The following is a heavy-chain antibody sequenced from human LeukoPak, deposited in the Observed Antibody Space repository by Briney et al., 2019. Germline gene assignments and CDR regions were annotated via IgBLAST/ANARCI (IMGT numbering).Heavy chain of an antibody. CDR1: GFTFSGFA. D-gene: IGHD3-10*01. Sequence: GGSLRLSCAASGFTFSGFAMSWVRQAPGKGLEWVSSISSSSNNIYYAVSVKGRFTISRDNAKNSLYLQMNSLRAEDTAVYYCARDLYGSGRYQRDYWGQGTLVTVSS. CDR2: ISSSSNNI. V-gene: IGHV3-21*01. CDR3: ARDLYGSGRYQRDY. J-gene: IGHJ4*02.